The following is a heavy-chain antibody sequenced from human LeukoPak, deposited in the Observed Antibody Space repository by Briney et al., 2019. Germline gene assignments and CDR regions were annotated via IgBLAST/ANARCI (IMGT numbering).Heavy chain of an antibody. V-gene: IGHV4-34*01. CDR2: INHSGST. CDR3: ARNYYDSSGYYYFDY. J-gene: IGHJ4*02. D-gene: IGHD3-22*01. Sequence: SETLSLTCAVYGGSFSGYYWSWIRQPPGKGLEWIGEINHSGSTNYNPSLKSRVTISVDTSKNQFSLKLSSVTAADTAVYYCARNYYDSSGYYYFDYWGQGTLVTVSS. CDR1: GGSFSGYY.